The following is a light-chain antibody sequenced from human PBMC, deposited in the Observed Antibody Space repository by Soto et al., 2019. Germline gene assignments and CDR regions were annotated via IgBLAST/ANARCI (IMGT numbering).Light chain of an antibody. V-gene: IGKV1-9*01. CDR3: LQDIHYPWT. Sequence: ESHLPGGRAFRSASVLYRVTITCLASQGISSYLAWYQQKPGKAPKLLIYAASTLQSGVPSRFSGSGSGTDFTLTISSLQPEESATYYCLQDIHYPWTFGQATTVDI. CDR2: AAS. J-gene: IGKJ1*01. CDR1: QGISSY.